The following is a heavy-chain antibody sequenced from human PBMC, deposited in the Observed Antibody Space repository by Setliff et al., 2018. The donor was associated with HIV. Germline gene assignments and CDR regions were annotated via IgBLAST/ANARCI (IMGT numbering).Heavy chain of an antibody. Sequence: RASVKVSCKASGYTFTSYAMHWVRQAPGQRLEWMGWINAGNGNTKYSQEFQGRVTITRDTSASTAYMELSSLRSEDMAVYYCARGPYSSGWYTLDYWGQGTLVTVSS. J-gene: IGHJ4*02. V-gene: IGHV1-3*03. CDR3: ARGPYSSGWYTLDY. CDR2: INAGNGNT. D-gene: IGHD6-19*01. CDR1: GYTFTSYA.